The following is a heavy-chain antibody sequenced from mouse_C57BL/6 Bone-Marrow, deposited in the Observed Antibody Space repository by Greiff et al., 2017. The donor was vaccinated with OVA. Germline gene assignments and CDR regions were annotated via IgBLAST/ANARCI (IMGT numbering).Heavy chain of an antibody. CDR1: GYAFTNYL. V-gene: IGHV1-54*01. CDR2: INPGSGGT. CDR3: ARMYYGYYFDY. D-gene: IGHD2-2*01. J-gene: IGHJ2*01. Sequence: VQLQQSGAELVRPGTSVKVSCKASGYAFTNYLIEWVKQRPGQGLEWIGGINPGSGGTNYNEKFKGKATLTADKSSSPAYMQLSILTSEDSAVYFCARMYYGYYFDYGGQGTTLTVSS.